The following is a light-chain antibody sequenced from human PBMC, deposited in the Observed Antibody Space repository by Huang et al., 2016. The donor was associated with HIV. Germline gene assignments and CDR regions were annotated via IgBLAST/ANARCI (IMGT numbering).Light chain of an antibody. CDR1: QGITKS. J-gene: IGKJ2*01. CDR3: QQYYNTPYT. CDR2: ATS. V-gene: IGKV1-NL1*01. Sequence: DIQMTQSPSSLSASVGDRVPITGRASQGITKSLVWYQQKPGKSPKLLLFATSRLERGVPSRFSGSGSGTDFTLTISSLQPEDFATYYCQQYYNTPYTFGQGTKLEIK.